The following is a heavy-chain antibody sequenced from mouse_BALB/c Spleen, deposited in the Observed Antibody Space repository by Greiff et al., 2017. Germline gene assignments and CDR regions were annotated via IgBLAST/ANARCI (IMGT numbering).Heavy chain of an antibody. CDR3: ARRWGAARAPFAY. D-gene: IGHD3-1*01. J-gene: IGHJ3*01. Sequence: LVESGPELVKPGASVKMSCKASGYTFTSYVMHWVKQKPGQGLEWIGYINPYNDGTKYNEKFKGKATLTSDKSSSTAYMELSSLTSEDSAVYYCARRWGAARAPFAYWGQGTLVTVSA. CDR2: INPYNDGT. CDR1: GYTFTSYV. V-gene: IGHV1-14*01.